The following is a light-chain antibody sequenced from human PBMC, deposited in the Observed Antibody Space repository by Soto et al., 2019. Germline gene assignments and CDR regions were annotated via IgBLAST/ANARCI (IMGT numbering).Light chain of an antibody. Sequence: DIQMTQSPSTLSGSVGDRVTITCRAGQTISSWLAWYQQKPGKAPKLLIYKASTLKSGVPSRFSGSGSGTEFTLTISSLQPEDFATYYCQQSYSSPPTFGQGTKVDIK. CDR3: QQSYSSPPT. CDR2: KAS. CDR1: QTISSW. V-gene: IGKV1-5*03. J-gene: IGKJ1*01.